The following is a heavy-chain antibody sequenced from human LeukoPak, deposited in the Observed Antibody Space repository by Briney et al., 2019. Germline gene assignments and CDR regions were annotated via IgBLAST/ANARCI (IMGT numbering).Heavy chain of an antibody. CDR3: ARGLRFLVV. Sequence: SETLSLTCAVYGGSFSGYYWSWTRQPPGKGLEWIGEINHSGSTNYNPSLKSRVTISVDTSKNQFSLKLSSVTAADTAVYYCARGLRFLVVWGQGTTVTVSS. CDR1: GGSFSGYY. J-gene: IGHJ6*02. D-gene: IGHD3-3*01. V-gene: IGHV4-34*01. CDR2: INHSGST.